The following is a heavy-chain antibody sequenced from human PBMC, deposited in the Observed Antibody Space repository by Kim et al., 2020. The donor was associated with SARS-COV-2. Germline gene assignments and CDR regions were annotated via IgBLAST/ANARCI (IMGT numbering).Heavy chain of an antibody. CDR2: ISYSGSA. CDR3: ARLRTDFWSDSRGWFDP. D-gene: IGHD3-3*01. J-gene: IGHJ5*02. V-gene: IGHV4-59*11. CDR1: GGSISSHY. Sequence: SETLSLTCAVSGGSISSHYWSWIRQPPGKGLEWIAYISYSGSANSSPSLKSRVTISVDTSKNQFSLRLSSVTAADTAVYYCARLRTDFWSDSRGWFDPWGQGTLVTVSS.